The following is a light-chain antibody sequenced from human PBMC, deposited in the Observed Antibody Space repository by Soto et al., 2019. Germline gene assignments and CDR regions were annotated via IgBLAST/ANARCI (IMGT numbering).Light chain of an antibody. Sequence: QSALTQPASVSGSPGQSITISCTGTSSDVGGYNYVSWYQQHPGKAPKLMIYGVSNRPLGVSNRFSGSKSGNTASLTISGLQAEDEGDYYCSSYASSSSLRVFGGGTKLTVL. V-gene: IGLV2-14*01. CDR1: SSDVGGYNY. CDR2: GVS. CDR3: SSYASSSSLRV. J-gene: IGLJ3*02.